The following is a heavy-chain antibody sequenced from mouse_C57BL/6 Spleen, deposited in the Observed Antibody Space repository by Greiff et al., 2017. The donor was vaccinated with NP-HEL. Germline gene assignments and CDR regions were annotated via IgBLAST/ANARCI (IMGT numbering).Heavy chain of an antibody. D-gene: IGHD2-4*01. Sequence: QVQLQQPGAELVKPGASVKLSCKASGYTFTSYWMQWVKQRPGQGLEWIGEIDPSDSYTNYNQKFKGKATLTVDTSSSTAYMQLSSLTSEDSAVYYRARSPDDYLAWFAYWGQGTLVTVSA. CDR3: ARSPDDYLAWFAY. CDR1: GYTFTSYW. CDR2: IDPSDSYT. J-gene: IGHJ3*01. V-gene: IGHV1-50*01.